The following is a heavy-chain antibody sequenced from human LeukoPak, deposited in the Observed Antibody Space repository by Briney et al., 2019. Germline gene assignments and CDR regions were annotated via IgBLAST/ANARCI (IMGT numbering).Heavy chain of an antibody. V-gene: IGHV4-59*01. Sequence: SETLSLTCTVSGGSISSYYWSWIRQPPGKGLEWIGYIYYSGSTNYNPSLESRVTISVDTSKNQFSLKLSSVTAADTAVYYCARDGGDGFDYWGQGTLVTVSS. CDR1: GGSISSYY. J-gene: IGHJ4*02. CDR2: IYYSGST. D-gene: IGHD5-24*01. CDR3: ARDGGDGFDY.